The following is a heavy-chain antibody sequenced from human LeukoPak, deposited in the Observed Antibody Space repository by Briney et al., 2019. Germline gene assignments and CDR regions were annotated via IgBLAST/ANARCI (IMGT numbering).Heavy chain of an antibody. Sequence: ASVKVSCKASGYTFTGYYMHWVRQAPGQGLEWMGWINPNSGGTNYAQKFQGWVTMTRDTSISTAYMELSRPRSDDTAVYYCAREGTYYYDSSGYSPLDYWGQGTLVTVSS. D-gene: IGHD3-22*01. J-gene: IGHJ4*02. V-gene: IGHV1-2*04. CDR2: INPNSGGT. CDR3: AREGTYYYDSSGYSPLDY. CDR1: GYTFTGYY.